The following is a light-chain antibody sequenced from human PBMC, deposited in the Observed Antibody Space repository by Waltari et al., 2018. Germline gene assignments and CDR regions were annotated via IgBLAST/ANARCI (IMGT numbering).Light chain of an antibody. CDR1: QSVTRY. J-gene: IGKJ4*01. CDR2: DTS. CDR3: QQRVDWPLT. Sequence: EIVLMHSPGTLSLSPGERATLSCRASQSVTRYLAWYQQKPGLAPRLLIYDTSNRATGIPVRFIGSGSGTDFSLTITSLESEDFAVYYCQQRVDWPLTFGGGTKVEIK. V-gene: IGKV3-11*01.